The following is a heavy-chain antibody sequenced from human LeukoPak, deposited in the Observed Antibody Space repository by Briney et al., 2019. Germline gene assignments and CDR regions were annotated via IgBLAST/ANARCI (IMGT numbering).Heavy chain of an antibody. V-gene: IGHV3-21*01. CDR2: ISSSSSCI. D-gene: IGHD3-22*01. CDR3: ARDRYYDSSGLDY. CDR1: GFTFSSYS. J-gene: IGHJ4*02. Sequence: GGSLRLSCAASGFTFSSYSMNWVRQAPGKGLEWVSSISSSSSCIYYADSVKGRFTISRDNAKNSLYLQMNSLRAEDTAVYYCARDRYYDSSGLDYWGQGTLVTVSS.